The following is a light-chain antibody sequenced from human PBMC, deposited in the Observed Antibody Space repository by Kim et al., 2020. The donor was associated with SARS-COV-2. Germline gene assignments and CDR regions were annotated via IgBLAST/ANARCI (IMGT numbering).Light chain of an antibody. V-gene: IGLV1-47*02. CDR3: AAWDDSLSGV. J-gene: IGLJ3*02. CDR1: SSNNGSNY. CDR2: SNN. Sequence: PGQSVTVSWPGSSSNNGSNYVYWYQQLPGTAPKLRIYSNNQRPSGVPDRFSGSKSGTSASLAISGLRSEDEADYYCAAWDDSLSGVFGGGTQLTVL.